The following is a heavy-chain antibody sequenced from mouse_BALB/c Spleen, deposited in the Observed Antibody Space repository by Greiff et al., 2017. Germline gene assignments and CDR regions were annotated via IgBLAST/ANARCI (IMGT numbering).Heavy chain of an antibody. Sequence: EVQVVESGGGLVKPGGSLKLSCAASGFTFSSYAMSWVRQTPEKRLEWVASISSGGSTYYPDSVKGRFTISRDNARNILYLQMSSLRSEDTAMYYCARGYYRYAYPYAMDYWGQGTSVTVSS. CDR3: ARGYYRYAYPYAMDY. D-gene: IGHD2-14*01. CDR2: ISSGGST. CDR1: GFTFSSYA. J-gene: IGHJ4*01. V-gene: IGHV5-6-5*01.